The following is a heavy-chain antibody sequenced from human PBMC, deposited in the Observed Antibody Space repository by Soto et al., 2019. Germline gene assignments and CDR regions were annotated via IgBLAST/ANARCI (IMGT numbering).Heavy chain of an antibody. CDR1: GFTFSSYA. CDR2: ISYDGSNK. V-gene: IGHV3-30-3*01. J-gene: IGHJ6*02. Sequence: GGSLRLSCAASGFTFSSYAMHWVRQAPGKGLEWVAVISYDGSNKYYADSVKGRFTISRDNSKNTLYLQMNSLRAEDTAVYYCARDYYYGMDVWGQGTTVTVSS. CDR3: ARDYYYGMDV.